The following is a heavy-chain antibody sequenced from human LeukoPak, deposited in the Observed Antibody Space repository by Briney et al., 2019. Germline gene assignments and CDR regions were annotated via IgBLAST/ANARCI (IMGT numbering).Heavy chain of an antibody. CDR2: ISGNGDTT. Sequence: GGSLRLSCAASGFTFSSYAMSWVRQAPGKGLEWVSAISGNGDTTYYADSVKGRFTISRDNSKNTLYLQMNSLRAEDTAVYYCARGYGSGSYSVFLLWDYWGQGTLVTVSS. CDR1: GFTFSSYA. J-gene: IGHJ4*02. D-gene: IGHD3-10*01. V-gene: IGHV3-23*01. CDR3: ARGYGSGSYSVFLLWDY.